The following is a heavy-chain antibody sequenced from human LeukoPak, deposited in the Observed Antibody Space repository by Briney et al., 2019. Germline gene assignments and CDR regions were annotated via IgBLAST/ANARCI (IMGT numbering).Heavy chain of an antibody. Sequence: SGTLSLTCTVSGASVSRNWWSWVRQPPGKGLEWIGEIHHSGGTNYNPSLKSRVTISVDTSKNQFSLKLSSVTAADTAVYYCARDRAGLLGYFQHWGQGTLVTVSS. D-gene: IGHD3-22*01. CDR1: GASVSRNW. V-gene: IGHV4-4*02. J-gene: IGHJ1*01. CDR2: IHHSGGT. CDR3: ARDRAGLLGYFQH.